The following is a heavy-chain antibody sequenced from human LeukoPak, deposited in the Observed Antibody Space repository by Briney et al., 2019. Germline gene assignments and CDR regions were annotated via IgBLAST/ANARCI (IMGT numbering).Heavy chain of an antibody. CDR3: ARENYYYDR. CDR1: GYTFTSYD. V-gene: IGHV1-2*02. CDR2: VYPKSGGT. Sequence: EASVKVSCKASGYTFTSYDINWVRQAPGQGLEWMGFVYPKSGGTNYAQKFQGRVTMTTDTSISTVYMELSSLTSDDTAVYYCARENYYYDRWGQGTLVTVSS. D-gene: IGHD3-22*01. J-gene: IGHJ1*01.